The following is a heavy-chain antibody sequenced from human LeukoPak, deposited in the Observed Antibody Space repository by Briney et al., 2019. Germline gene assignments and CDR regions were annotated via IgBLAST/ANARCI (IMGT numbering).Heavy chain of an antibody. V-gene: IGHV3-30*18. D-gene: IGHD5-24*01. J-gene: IGHJ4*02. CDR1: GFTFSSYG. CDR2: ISYDGSNK. Sequence: PGRSLRLSCAASGFTFSSYGMRWVRQAPGKGLEWVAVISYDGSNKYYADSVKGRFTISRDNSKNTLYLQMNSLRAEDTAVYYCAKDGLWLLDYWGQGTLVTVSS. CDR3: AKDGLWLLDY.